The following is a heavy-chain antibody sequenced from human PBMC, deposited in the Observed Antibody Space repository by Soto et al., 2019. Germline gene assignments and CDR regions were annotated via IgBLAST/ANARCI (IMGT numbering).Heavy chain of an antibody. J-gene: IGHJ6*02. CDR3: ARDKLWTDYYYGMDV. CDR1: GGSISSSNW. Sequence: PSETLSLTCAVSGGSISSSNWWSWVRQPPGKGLEWIGEIYHSGSTNYNPSLKSRVTISVDKSKNQFSLKLSSVTAADTAVYYCARDKLWTDYYYGMDVWGQGTTVTVPS. V-gene: IGHV4-4*02. CDR2: IYHSGST. D-gene: IGHD2-21*01.